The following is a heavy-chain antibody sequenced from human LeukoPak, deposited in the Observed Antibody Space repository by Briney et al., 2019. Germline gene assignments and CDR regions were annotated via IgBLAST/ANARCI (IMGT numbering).Heavy chain of an antibody. V-gene: IGHV3-48*03. CDR3: ARCPGDSSGYYMDV. J-gene: IGHJ6*03. Sequence: PAGPRRGSGADTELNCSSYERNRLSQAPGQGLARISYISSSGSTIYYADSVKGRFTISRDNAKNSLYLQMNSLRAEDTAVYYCARCPGDSSGYYMDVWGKGTTVTVSS. CDR1: ELNCSSYE. CDR2: ISSSGSTI. D-gene: IGHD3-22*01.